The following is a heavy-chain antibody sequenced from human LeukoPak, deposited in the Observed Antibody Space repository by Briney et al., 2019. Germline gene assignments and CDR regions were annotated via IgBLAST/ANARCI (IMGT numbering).Heavy chain of an antibody. CDR2: IDSDGSST. D-gene: IGHD1-26*01. CDR1: GFTSSSYW. CDR3: ARAWELRYNWFDP. J-gene: IGHJ5*02. Sequence: PGGSLRLSCAASGFTSSSYWMHWVRQAPGKGLVWVSRIDSDGSSTSYADSVKGRFTISRDNAKNTLYLQMNSLRAEDTALYYCARAWELRYNWFDPWGQGTLVTVSS. V-gene: IGHV3-74*01.